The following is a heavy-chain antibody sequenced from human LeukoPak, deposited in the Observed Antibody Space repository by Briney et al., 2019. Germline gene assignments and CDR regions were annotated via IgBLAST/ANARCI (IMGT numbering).Heavy chain of an antibody. CDR1: GVSINSHC. D-gene: IGHD3-3*01. CDR2: IYDSGSA. Sequence: SETLSLTCTVSGVSINSHCWSWIRQPPGKGLEWIGFIYDSGSANYKSSLKSRVTMTVDTSKNRFSLKLNSVTAADTAVYYCARVLQNYYHLDVWGKGTTVTVSS. CDR3: ARVLQNYYHLDV. J-gene: IGHJ6*03. V-gene: IGHV4-59*11.